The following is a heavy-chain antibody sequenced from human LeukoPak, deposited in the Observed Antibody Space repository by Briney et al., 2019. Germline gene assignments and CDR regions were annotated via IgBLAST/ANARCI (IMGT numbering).Heavy chain of an antibody. V-gene: IGHV3-30-3*01. CDR3: AREYSGVFDY. Sequence: GGSLRLSCAASGFTFSSYAMHWVRQAPGKGLEWVAVISYDGSNKYYADSVKGRFTISRDNSKNTLYLQMNSLRAEDTAVYYCAREYSGVFDYWGQGTLVTVSS. CDR1: GFTFSSYA. CDR2: ISYDGSNK. J-gene: IGHJ4*02. D-gene: IGHD5-12*01.